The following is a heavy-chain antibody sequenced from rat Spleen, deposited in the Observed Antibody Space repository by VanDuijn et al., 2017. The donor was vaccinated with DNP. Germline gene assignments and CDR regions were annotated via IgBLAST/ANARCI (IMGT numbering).Heavy chain of an antibody. CDR2: LNSDGVVT. D-gene: IGHD1-8*01. J-gene: IGHJ2*01. Sequence: EVQLVESGGGLVQPGRSLKLSCAASGFTFSDYNLAWVRQAPTKGLEWVAALNSDGVVTYYRASVRGRFTVSRDNRKSSLYLQMDSLRSEDTATYYCTKTWYSSFDYWGQGIMVTVS. CDR3: TKTWYSSFDY. V-gene: IGHV5-20*01. CDR1: GFTFSDYN.